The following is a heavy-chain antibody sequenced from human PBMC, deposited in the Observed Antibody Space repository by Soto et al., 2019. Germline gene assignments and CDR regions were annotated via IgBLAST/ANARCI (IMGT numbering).Heavy chain of an antibody. CDR2: ISGSGGST. Sequence: EVQLLESGGGLVQPGGSLRLSCAASGFTFSSYTMNWVRQAPGKGLEWVSSISGSGGSTYYADSVKGRFTISRDNSKNTLYLQMSRLRAEDTAVYYCAKERAVAVWGQGTLVTVSS. CDR1: GFTFSSYT. D-gene: IGHD6-19*01. J-gene: IGHJ4*02. V-gene: IGHV3-23*01. CDR3: AKERAVAV.